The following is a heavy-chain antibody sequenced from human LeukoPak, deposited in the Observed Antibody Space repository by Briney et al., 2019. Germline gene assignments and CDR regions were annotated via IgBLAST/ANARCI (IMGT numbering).Heavy chain of an antibody. V-gene: IGHV3-21*01. Sequence: PGGSLRLSCAASGFTFSSYSMNWVRQAPGKGLEWVSSISSSSSYIYYADSVKGRFTISRDNAKNSLYLQMNSLRAEDTAVYYCARDRVQVPAIFWFDPWGQGTLVTVSS. CDR3: ARDRVQVPAIFWFDP. J-gene: IGHJ5*02. CDR2: ISSSSSYI. D-gene: IGHD2-21*02. CDR1: GFTFSSYS.